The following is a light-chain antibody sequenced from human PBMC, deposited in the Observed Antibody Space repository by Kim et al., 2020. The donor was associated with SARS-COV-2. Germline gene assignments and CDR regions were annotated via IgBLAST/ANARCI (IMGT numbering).Light chain of an antibody. Sequence: VLTQSPGTLSLSLGERATLSCRASQSVCSNCLAWYQQKPGQAPRLLIYSASTRATAIPDRFSGSGSGTDFTLSISRLEPEDSAVYYCQQYGIAPPYTFGQGTKLEI. CDR3: QQYGIAPPYT. V-gene: IGKV3-20*01. CDR2: SAS. CDR1: QSVCSNC. J-gene: IGKJ2*01.